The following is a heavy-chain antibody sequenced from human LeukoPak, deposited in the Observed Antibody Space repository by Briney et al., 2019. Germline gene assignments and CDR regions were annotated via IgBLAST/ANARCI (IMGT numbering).Heavy chain of an antibody. V-gene: IGHV3-23*01. CDR3: AKDYSGSYYPAFDI. J-gene: IGHJ3*02. D-gene: IGHD1-26*01. Sequence: GGSLRLSCAASGFTFSSYSMNWVRQAPGKGLEWVSAISGSGGSTYYADSVKGRFTISRDNSKNTLYLQMNSLRAEDTAVYYCAKDYSGSYYPAFDIWGQGTMVAVSS. CDR1: GFTFSSYS. CDR2: ISGSGGST.